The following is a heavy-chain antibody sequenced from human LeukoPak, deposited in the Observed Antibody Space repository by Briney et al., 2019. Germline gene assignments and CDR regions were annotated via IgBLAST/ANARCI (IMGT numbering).Heavy chain of an antibody. Sequence: GGSLRLSCAASGFTFSSYAMSWVRQAPRKGLEWVSAINGSGGSTYYADSVKGRFTISRDNSKNTLYLQMNSLRAEDTAVYYCATKAARHSSGEYWGQGTLVTVSS. CDR3: ATKAARHSSGEY. CDR2: INGSGGST. V-gene: IGHV3-23*01. D-gene: IGHD6-19*01. J-gene: IGHJ4*02. CDR1: GFTFSSYA.